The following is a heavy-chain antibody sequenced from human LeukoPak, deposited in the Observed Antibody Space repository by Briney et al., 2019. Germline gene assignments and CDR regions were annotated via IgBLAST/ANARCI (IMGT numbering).Heavy chain of an antibody. V-gene: IGHV3-30*02. CDR3: ARDLVVSAVGDY. CDR1: GFTFSSYG. D-gene: IGHD2-15*01. J-gene: IGHJ4*02. Sequence: PGGSLRLSCAASGFTFSSYGMHWVRQAPGKGLEWVAFIRYDGSNKYYADSVKGRFTISRDNSKNTLYLQMNSLRAEDTAVYYCARDLVVSAVGDYWGQGTLVTVSS. CDR2: IRYDGSNK.